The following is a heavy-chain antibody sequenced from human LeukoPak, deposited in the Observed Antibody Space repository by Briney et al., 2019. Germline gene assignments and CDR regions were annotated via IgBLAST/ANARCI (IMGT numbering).Heavy chain of an antibody. Sequence: PGGSLRLSCAASGFTFSSYGMHWVRQAPGKGLEWVAFIRYDGSNKYYADSVKGRFTISRDNSKNTLYLQMNSLRAEDTAVYYCAKDGEGQQLVRFRVRPFYFDYWGQGTLVTVSS. V-gene: IGHV3-30*02. CDR2: IRYDGSNK. CDR3: AKDGEGQQLVRFRVRPFYFDY. D-gene: IGHD6-13*01. J-gene: IGHJ4*02. CDR1: GFTFSSYG.